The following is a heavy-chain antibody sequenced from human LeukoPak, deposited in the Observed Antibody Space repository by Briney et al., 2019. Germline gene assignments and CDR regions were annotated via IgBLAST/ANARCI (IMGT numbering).Heavy chain of an antibody. CDR1: GGSINGYY. CDR3: ARGAARPSLYYYGMDV. Sequence: SETLSLTCTVSGGSINGYYWSCIRQTPGKGLEWIGEINHSGSTNYNPSLKSRVTISVDTSKNQFSLKLSSVTAADTAVYYCARGAARPSLYYYGMDVWGQGTTVTVSS. V-gene: IGHV4-34*01. J-gene: IGHJ6*02. CDR2: INHSGST. D-gene: IGHD6-6*01.